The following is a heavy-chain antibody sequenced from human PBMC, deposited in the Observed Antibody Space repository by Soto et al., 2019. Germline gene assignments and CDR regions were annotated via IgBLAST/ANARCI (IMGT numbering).Heavy chain of an antibody. CDR3: AKDVHYDSSGGLDS. V-gene: IGHV3-23*01. Sequence: EVRLLESGGGLDQPGGSLRLSCVISGFTFDNYAMSWVRQAPGKGLEWVAAGSGGGGGTYYADSVRGRFIISRDNSKNTLYLKVNGLRTEDTAVYYCAKDVHYDSSGGLDSWGHGTLVTVSS. J-gene: IGHJ5*01. CDR1: GFTFDNYA. D-gene: IGHD3-22*01. CDR2: GSGGGGGT.